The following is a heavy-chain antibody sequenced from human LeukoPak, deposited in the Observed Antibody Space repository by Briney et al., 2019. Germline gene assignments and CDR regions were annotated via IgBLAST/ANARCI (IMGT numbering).Heavy chain of an antibody. D-gene: IGHD3-10*01. CDR2: IYTSGST. J-gene: IGHJ4*02. CDR1: GGSISSYY. V-gene: IGHV4-4*07. Sequence: PSETLSLTCTVSGGSISSYYWSWIRQPAGKGLEWIGRIYTSGSTNYNPSLKSRVTMSVDTSKNQFSLKLSSVTAADTAVYYCASEYYYGSGSYQIFDYWGQGTLVTVSS. CDR3: ASEYYYGSGSYQIFDY.